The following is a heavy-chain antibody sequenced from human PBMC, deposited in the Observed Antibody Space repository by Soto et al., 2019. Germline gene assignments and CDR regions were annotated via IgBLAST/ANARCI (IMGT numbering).Heavy chain of an antibody. CDR1: GFTFSSYG. Sequence: GGSLRLSCAASGFTFSSYGMHWVRQAPGKGLEWVAVIWYDGSNKYYADSVKGRFTISRDNSKNTLYLQMNSLRAEDTAVYYCARDLGEKDDFWSGYIYGMDVWGQGTTVTVSS. CDR2: IWYDGSNK. D-gene: IGHD3-3*01. CDR3: ARDLGEKDDFWSGYIYGMDV. V-gene: IGHV3-33*01. J-gene: IGHJ6*02.